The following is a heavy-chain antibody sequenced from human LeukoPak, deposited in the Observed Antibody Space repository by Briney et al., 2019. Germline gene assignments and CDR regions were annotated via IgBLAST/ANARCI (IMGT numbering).Heavy chain of an antibody. D-gene: IGHD1-26*01. CDR2: ISSSSSYI. Sequence: GESLRLSCAASGFTFSSYSMNWVRQAPGKGLEWVSSISSSSSYIYYADSVKGRFTISRDNAKNSLYLQVSSLRAEDTAVYYCARGESGSYYVFDYWGQGTLVTVSS. V-gene: IGHV3-21*01. J-gene: IGHJ4*02. CDR3: ARGESGSYYVFDY. CDR1: GFTFSSYS.